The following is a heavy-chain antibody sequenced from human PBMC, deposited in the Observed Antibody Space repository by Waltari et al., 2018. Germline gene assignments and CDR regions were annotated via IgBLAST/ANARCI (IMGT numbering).Heavy chain of an antibody. J-gene: IGHJ3*02. V-gene: IGHV4-59*11. D-gene: IGHD6-19*01. CDR3: ARDSEAVAGIEAFDI. CDR2: IYYSGST. CDR1: GGSISSPY. Sequence: QVQLQESGPGLVKPSETLSLTCTVSGGSISSPYWSWIRQPPGKGLEWIGYIYYSGSTNYNPSLKSRVTISVDTSKNQFSLKLSSVTAADTAVYYCARDSEAVAGIEAFDIWGQGTMVTVSS.